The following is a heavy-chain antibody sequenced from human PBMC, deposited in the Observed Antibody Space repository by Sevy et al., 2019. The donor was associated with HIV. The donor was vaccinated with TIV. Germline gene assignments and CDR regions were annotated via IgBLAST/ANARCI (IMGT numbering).Heavy chain of an antibody. Sequence: SETLSLTCAVYGGSFSGYYWSWIRQPPGKGLEWIGEINHSGSTNYNPSLKSRVTISVDTSKNQFSLKLSSVTAADTAVYHCARVSYYGMDVWGQGTTVTVSS. V-gene: IGHV4-34*01. J-gene: IGHJ6*02. CDR1: GGSFSGYY. CDR3: ARVSYYGMDV. CDR2: INHSGST.